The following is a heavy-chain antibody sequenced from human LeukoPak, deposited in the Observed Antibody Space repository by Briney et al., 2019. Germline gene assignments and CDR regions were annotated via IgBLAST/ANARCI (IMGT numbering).Heavy chain of an antibody. CDR2: IKQDGSEK. Sequence: PGGSLRLSCAASGFTFSSYWMSWVRQAPGKGLEWVANIKQDGSEKYYVDSVKGRFTISRDNAKNSLYLQMNSLRAEDTAVYYCASEGYSSSSYYFDYWGQGTLVTVSS. J-gene: IGHJ4*02. V-gene: IGHV3-7*01. CDR3: ASEGYSSSSYYFDY. CDR1: GFTFSSYW. D-gene: IGHD6-13*01.